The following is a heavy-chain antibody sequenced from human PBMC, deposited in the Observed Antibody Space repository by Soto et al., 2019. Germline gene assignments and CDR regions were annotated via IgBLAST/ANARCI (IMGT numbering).Heavy chain of an antibody. CDR2: ISSSSSYI. Sequence: EVQLVESGGDLVKPGGSLRLSCAASGFTFSSYSMNWVRQAPGKGLEWVSSISSSSSYIYYADSVKGRFTISRDNAKNSLYLQMNSLRAEDTAVYYCARVSGSSRMYYFDYWGQGTLVTVSS. D-gene: IGHD6-19*01. J-gene: IGHJ4*02. V-gene: IGHV3-21*01. CDR1: GFTFSSYS. CDR3: ARVSGSSRMYYFDY.